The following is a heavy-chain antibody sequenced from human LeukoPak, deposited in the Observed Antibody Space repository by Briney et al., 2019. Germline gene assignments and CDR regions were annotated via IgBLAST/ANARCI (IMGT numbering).Heavy chain of an antibody. Sequence: GGSLRLSCAASGFTFSSYEMNWVRQAPGKGLEWVSSISSSSSYIYYADSVKGRFTISRDNAKNSLYLQMNSLRAEDTAVYYCAKDKGNRYFDYWGQGTLVTVSS. CDR2: ISSSSSYI. D-gene: IGHD1-14*01. CDR3: AKDKGNRYFDY. V-gene: IGHV3-21*01. J-gene: IGHJ4*02. CDR1: GFTFSSYE.